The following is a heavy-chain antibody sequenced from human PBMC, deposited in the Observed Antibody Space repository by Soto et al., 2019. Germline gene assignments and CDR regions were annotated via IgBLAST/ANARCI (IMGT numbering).Heavy chain of an antibody. CDR1: GASITGSFF. V-gene: IGHV4-4*07. CDR3: ARGMTPPGAPAWYYFDS. D-gene: IGHD2-8*02. J-gene: IGHJ4*02. CDR2: FSLSGTT. Sequence: SETLSLTCTVSGASITGSFFWSWIRQPAGKGLEWIGRFSLSGTTNYNPSLRSRVTMSADVSKNQFSLRLTSVTAADTALYYCARGMTPPGAPAWYYFDSWGQGTLVTVS.